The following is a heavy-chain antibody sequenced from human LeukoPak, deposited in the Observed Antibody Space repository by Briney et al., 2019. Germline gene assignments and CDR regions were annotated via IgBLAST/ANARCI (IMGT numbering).Heavy chain of an antibody. V-gene: IGHV4-30-4*08. D-gene: IGHD2-2*01. CDR2: IYYSGST. J-gene: IGHJ4*02. CDR1: GGSISSGDYY. CDR3: ARAALGYCSSTSCQKSFAY. Sequence: PQTVSLTCTVSGGSISSGDYYWSWIRQPPGKGLEWIGYIYYSGSTYYNPSLKSRVTISVDTSKNQFSLKLSSVTAADTAVYYCARAALGYCSSTSCQKSFAYWGQGTLVTVSS.